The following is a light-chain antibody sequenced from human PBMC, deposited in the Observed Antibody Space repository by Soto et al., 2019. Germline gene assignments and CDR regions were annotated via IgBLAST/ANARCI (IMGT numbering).Light chain of an antibody. CDR3: QHFSTSPPWT. Sequence: EIVLTQSPGTLSLSPGERATLSCRDSQSVSSDNLAWYQQKPGQAPRVLIYGTSSRANGIPDRFSGSGYGTDFTLTISRLEPEDFAVYYCQHFSTSPPWTFGQGTKVDIK. J-gene: IGKJ1*01. V-gene: IGKV3-20*01. CDR2: GTS. CDR1: QSVSSDN.